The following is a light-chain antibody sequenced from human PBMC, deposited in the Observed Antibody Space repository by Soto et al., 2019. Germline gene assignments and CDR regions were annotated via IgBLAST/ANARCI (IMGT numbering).Light chain of an antibody. CDR1: QSISIW. V-gene: IGKV1-5*03. Sequence: DTQVTQSPSALSSTIRDRVTSAGLASQSISIWLAWYQQKPGKAPKLLIHAASSLESGVPSRFSGSGSGTEFTLTISSLQPEDFATYYCQQLNSYTIQGFTFGPGTKVDIK. CDR3: QQLNSYTIQGFT. J-gene: IGKJ3*01. CDR2: AAS.